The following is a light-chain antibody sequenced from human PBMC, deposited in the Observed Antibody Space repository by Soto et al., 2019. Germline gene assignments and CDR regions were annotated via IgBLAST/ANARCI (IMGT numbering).Light chain of an antibody. V-gene: IGKV1-5*03. CDR2: KAS. Sequence: DIQMTQSPSTLSASVGDRVTITCRASQSISSWLAWYQQKPGKAPKLLIYKASSLESGVPSRFRGSGSGTEFTLTISSLQPDDFATYYCQQYNSYSPLTFGGGTQVEIK. CDR1: QSISSW. CDR3: QQYNSYSPLT. J-gene: IGKJ4*01.